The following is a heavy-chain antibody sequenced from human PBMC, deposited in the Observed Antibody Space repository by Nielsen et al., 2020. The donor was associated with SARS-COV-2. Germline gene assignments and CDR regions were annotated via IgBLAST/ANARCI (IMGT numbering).Heavy chain of an antibody. Sequence: GGSLRLSCAASGFTVSSNYMSWVRQAPGKGLEWVSVIYSGGSTYYADSVKGRFTISRDNSKNTLYLQMNSLRAEDTAVYYCARDLQYYGMDVWGQGTTVTVSS. CDR2: IYSGGST. J-gene: IGHJ6*02. CDR1: GFTVSSNY. CDR3: ARDLQYYGMDV. V-gene: IGHV3-53*01.